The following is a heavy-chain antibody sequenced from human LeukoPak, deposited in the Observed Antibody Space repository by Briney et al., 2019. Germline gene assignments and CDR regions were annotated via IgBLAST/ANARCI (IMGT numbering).Heavy chain of an antibody. CDR1: GFTVSSNY. Sequence: QAGGSLRLSCAASGFTVSSNYMSWVRQAPGKGLEWVSVIYSGGSTYYADSVKGRFTISRDNSKNTLYLQMNSLRAEDTAVYYCARGGWLIVGAASYAFDIWGQGTMVTVSS. CDR3: ARGGWLIVGAASYAFDI. CDR2: IYSGGST. V-gene: IGHV3-53*01. D-gene: IGHD1-26*01. J-gene: IGHJ3*02.